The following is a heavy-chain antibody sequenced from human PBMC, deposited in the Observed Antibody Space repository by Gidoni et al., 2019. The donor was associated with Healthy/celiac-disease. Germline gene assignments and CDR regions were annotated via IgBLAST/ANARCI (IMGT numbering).Heavy chain of an antibody. CDR2: IYYSGST. CDR1: GGSISSYY. D-gene: IGHD6-25*01. V-gene: IGHV4-59*01. J-gene: IGHJ1*01. Sequence: QVQLPESGPGLVKPSETLSLTCTVSGGSISSYYWSWIRPPPGKGLEGIGYIYYSGSTNYNPSLKSRVTISVDTSKNQFSLKLSSVTAADTAVYYCAREGPAGLFQHWGQGTLVTVSS. CDR3: AREGPAGLFQH.